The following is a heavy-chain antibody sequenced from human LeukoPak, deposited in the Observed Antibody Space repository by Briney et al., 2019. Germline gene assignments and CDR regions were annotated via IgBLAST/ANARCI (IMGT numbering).Heavy chain of an antibody. CDR3: AKDQLMTGGVIDY. CDR1: GFTFDDYA. V-gene: IGHV3-9*01. J-gene: IGHJ4*02. D-gene: IGHD2-2*01. CDR2: ISWNSGSI. Sequence: GRSLRLSCAASGFTFDDYAMHWVRQAPGKGLEWVSGISWNSGSIGYADSVKGRFTISRDNAKNSLYLQMNSLRAEDTALYYCAKDQLMTGGVIDYWGQGTLVTVSS.